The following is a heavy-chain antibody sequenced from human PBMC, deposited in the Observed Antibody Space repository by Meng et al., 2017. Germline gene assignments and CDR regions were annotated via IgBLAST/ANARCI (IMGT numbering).Heavy chain of an antibody. J-gene: IGHJ4*02. CDR1: GDSVSSNSGA. V-gene: IGHV6-1*01. CDR2: AYYRSKWYH. CDR3: ARGSYSFDS. Sequence: QIQLQQSGAGLVQTSQTLSLICAISGDSVSSNSGAWNWIRQSPSRGLEWLGRAYYRSKWYHDYAESVKSRISIDPDTSKNQFSLQLRSVTPEDSAVYYCARGSYSFDSWGQGTLVTVSS. D-gene: IGHD1-26*01.